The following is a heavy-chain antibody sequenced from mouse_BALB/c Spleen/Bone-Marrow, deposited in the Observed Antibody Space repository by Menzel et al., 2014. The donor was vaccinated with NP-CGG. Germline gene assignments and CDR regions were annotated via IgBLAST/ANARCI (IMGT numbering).Heavy chain of an antibody. D-gene: IGHD4-1*01. Sequence: VKLVESGAELVRPGTSVKVSCKASGYVFTNYLIEWVKQRPGQGLEWIGVINAGSGGTDYSGKFKGEATLTADKSSSTAYMQLSSLTSDDSAVYCCARSLTGKKTFDYWGQGTTLTVSS. J-gene: IGHJ2*01. CDR3: ARSLTGKKTFDY. V-gene: IGHV1-54*01. CDR1: GYVFTNYL. CDR2: INAGSGGT.